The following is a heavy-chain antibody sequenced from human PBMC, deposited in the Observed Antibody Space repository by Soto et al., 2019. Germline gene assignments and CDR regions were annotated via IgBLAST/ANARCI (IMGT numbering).Heavy chain of an antibody. D-gene: IGHD6-13*01. J-gene: IGHJ6*02. V-gene: IGHV4-59*01. CDR3: ARLPRSSKIYYYYYGMDV. Sequence: PSETLSLTCTVSGASISSYYWSWIRQPPGKGLEWIGYIYYSGSTNYNPSLKSRVTMSVDTSKNQFSLKLSSVTAADTAVYYCARLPRSSKIYYYYYGMDVWGQGTTVTVSS. CDR2: IYYSGST. CDR1: GASISSYY.